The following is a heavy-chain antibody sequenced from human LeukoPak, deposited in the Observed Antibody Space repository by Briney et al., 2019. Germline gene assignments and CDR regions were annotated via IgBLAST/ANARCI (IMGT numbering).Heavy chain of an antibody. CDR2: MIGRGTT. CDR1: GFSLTTYA. Sequence: GGSLRLSCVTSGFSLTTYAVGWVRQAPGKGLEWVSGMIGRGTTYYADSVKGRFVISRDNSKNTVYLQMNSLRAEDTALYFCAKDKIAGDGRWDFEYWGQGTLVTVSS. D-gene: IGHD3-10*01. CDR3: AKDKIAGDGRWDFEY. V-gene: IGHV3-23*01. J-gene: IGHJ4*02.